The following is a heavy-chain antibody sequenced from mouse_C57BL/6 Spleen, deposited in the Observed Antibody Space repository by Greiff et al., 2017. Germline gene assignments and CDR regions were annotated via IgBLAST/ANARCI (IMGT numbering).Heavy chain of an antibody. CDR3: ARTPPYCGSTGWYFDV. J-gene: IGHJ1*03. D-gene: IGHD1-1*01. V-gene: IGHV1-69*01. CDR2: IDPSDSYT. CDR1: GYTFTSYW. Sequence: QVQLQQPGAELVMPGASVKLSCKASGYTFTSYWMHWVKQRPGQGLEWIGEIDPSDSYTNYNQKFKGKSTLTVDKSSSTAYMQLSSLTSEDSAVYYCARTPPYCGSTGWYFDVWGTGTTVTVSS.